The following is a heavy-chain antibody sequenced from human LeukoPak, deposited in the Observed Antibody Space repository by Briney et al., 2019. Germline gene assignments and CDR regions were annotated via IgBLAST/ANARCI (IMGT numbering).Heavy chain of an antibody. CDR2: IYYTGST. J-gene: IGHJ4*02. CDR3: ASGGAYFDY. V-gene: IGHV4-59*01. CDR1: GGSISSYS. Sequence: PSETLSLTCTVSGGSISSYSWSWIRQPPGKGLEWIGYIYYTGSTNYNPSLKSRVSISLDTSKNQFSLKLSSVTAADTAVYYCASGGAYFDYWVQGTLVTVSS. D-gene: IGHD3-16*01.